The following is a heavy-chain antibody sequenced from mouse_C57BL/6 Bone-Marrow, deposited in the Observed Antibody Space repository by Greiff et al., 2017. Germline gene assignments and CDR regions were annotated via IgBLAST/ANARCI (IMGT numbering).Heavy chain of an antibody. CDR2: IRLKSDNYAT. Sequence: EVHLVESGGGLVQPGGSMKLSCVASGFTFSNYWMNWVRQSPEKGLEWVAQIRLKSDNYATHYAESVKGRFTISRDDSKSSVYLQMNNLRAEDTGIYYCTGAVLRQYFDVWGTGTTVTVSS. J-gene: IGHJ1*03. D-gene: IGHD1-2*01. V-gene: IGHV6-3*01. CDR1: GFTFSNYW. CDR3: TGAVLRQYFDV.